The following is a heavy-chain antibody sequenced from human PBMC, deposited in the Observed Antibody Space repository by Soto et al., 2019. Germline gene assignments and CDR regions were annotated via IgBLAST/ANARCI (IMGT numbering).Heavy chain of an antibody. CDR3: AKEGNGDYVEYFQH. V-gene: IGHV3-23*01. Sequence: EVQLLESGGGLVQPGGSLRLSCAASGITFSSYAMSWVRQAPGKGLEWVSAISGSGGSTYYADSVKGQFTNSRDNSKNMLYLQMNSLKAEDRAVYYCAKEGNGDYVEYFQHWGQCTLVTVSS. CDR1: GITFSSYA. CDR2: ISGSGGST. J-gene: IGHJ1*01. D-gene: IGHD4-17*01.